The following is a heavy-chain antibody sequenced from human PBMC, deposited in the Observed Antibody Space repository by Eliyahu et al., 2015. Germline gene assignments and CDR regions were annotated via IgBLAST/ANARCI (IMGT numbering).Heavy chain of an antibody. V-gene: IGHV4-34*01. Sequence: QVQLQQWGAGLLKPSETLSLTCAVYGGSFSGYYWSXIRQXXGKGLEWIGEXNHSXXTNYNPSLKSRVTISVDTSXNQFSLKLTSVTAADTAVYYCARGLSEYRYWGQGTLVTVSS. CDR3: ARGLSEYRY. CDR1: GGSFSGYY. CDR2: XNHSXXT. D-gene: IGHD2-2*01. J-gene: IGHJ4*02.